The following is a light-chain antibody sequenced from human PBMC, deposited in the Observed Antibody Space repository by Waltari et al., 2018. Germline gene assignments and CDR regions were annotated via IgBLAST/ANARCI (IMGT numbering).Light chain of an antibody. Sequence: EIVLTQSPATLSLSPGERATLSCRASQSVGSNLAWYQQNSGQAPGLLIYDVSRRATGTPARFSGSGSGTDFTLTISSLEPEDFAVYYCQHRSNLITFGQVTRLEIK. CDR3: QHRSNLIT. J-gene: IGKJ5*01. V-gene: IGKV3-11*01. CDR1: QSVGSN. CDR2: DVS.